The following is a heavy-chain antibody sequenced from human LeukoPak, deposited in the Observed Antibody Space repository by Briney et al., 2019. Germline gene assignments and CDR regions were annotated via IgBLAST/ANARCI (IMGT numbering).Heavy chain of an antibody. J-gene: IGHJ3*02. CDR3: ARERRRGFIAAAGISAFDI. Sequence: GGSLRLSCAASGFTFTSYRMNWVRQAPGKGLEWVSYISSSSSTIYYADSVKGRFTISRDNAKNSLYLQMNSLRAEDTAVYYCARERRRGFIAAAGISAFDIWGQGTMVTVSS. CDR1: GFTFTSYR. CDR2: ISSSSSTI. V-gene: IGHV3-48*04. D-gene: IGHD6-13*01.